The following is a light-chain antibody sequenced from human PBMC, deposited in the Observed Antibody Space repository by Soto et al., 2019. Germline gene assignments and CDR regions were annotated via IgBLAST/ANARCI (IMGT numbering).Light chain of an antibody. J-gene: IGLJ1*01. CDR1: NVGGKS. Sequence: SYELTQPPSVSVAPGQTARITCGGDNVGGKSVQWYQQKPGQAPVLVLYDARDRPSWIPERFSGSNSGNTATLIISSVEAGDEADFYCQVWDTITDQYIFGSGTNVTAL. CDR2: DAR. CDR3: QVWDTITDQYI. V-gene: IGLV3-21*02.